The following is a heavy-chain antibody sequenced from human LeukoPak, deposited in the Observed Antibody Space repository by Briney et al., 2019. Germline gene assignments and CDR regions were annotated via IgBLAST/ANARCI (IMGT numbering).Heavy chain of an antibody. J-gene: IGHJ5*02. CDR3: ARDPPSYNWSDMDP. D-gene: IGHD1-20*01. Sequence: GGSLRLACAASGFTFSGYSMNWVRQAPGKGLEWVASIGTSSTYIYYADSVRGRFTISRDNAKNSLYLQMNSLRADDTAVYYCARDPPSYNWSDMDPWGQGTLVTVSS. CDR1: GFTFSGYS. CDR2: IGTSSTYI. V-gene: IGHV3-21*01.